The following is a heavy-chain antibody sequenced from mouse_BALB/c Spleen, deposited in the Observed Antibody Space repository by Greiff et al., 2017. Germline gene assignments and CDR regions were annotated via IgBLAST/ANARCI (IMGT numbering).Heavy chain of an antibody. J-gene: IGHJ3*01. CDR3: ARAEYGNHFAY. CDR2: ISYSGST. Sequence: EVKVVESGPSLVKPSQTLSLTCSVTGDSITSCYWNWIRKFPGNKLEYMGYISYSGSTYYNPSLKSRISITRDTSKNQYYLQLNSVTTEDTATYYCARAEYGNHFAYWGQGTLVTVSA. V-gene: IGHV3-8*02. CDR1: GDSITSCY. D-gene: IGHD2-10*02.